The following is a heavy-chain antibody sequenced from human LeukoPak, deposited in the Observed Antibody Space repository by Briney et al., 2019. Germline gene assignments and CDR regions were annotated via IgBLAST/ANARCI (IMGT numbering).Heavy chain of an antibody. CDR3: ARVYYYDSSGSSLDY. CDR2: IYPGGSDT. D-gene: IGHD3-22*01. V-gene: IGHV5-51*01. Sequence: GESLKISCKGSGYSFTSYWIGWVRQMPGKGLEWRGIIYPGGSDTRYSPSFQGQVTISADKSISTAYLQWSSLKASDTAMYYCARVYYYDSSGSSLDYWGQGTLVTVSS. CDR1: GYSFTSYW. J-gene: IGHJ4*02.